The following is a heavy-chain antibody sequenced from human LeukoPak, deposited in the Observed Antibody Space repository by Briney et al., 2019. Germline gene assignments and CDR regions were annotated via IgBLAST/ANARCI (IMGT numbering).Heavy chain of an antibody. Sequence: SETLSLTCSVSGGSISSYYWTWIRQFPGQGLEWIGYIHYSGSTNHNPSLRSRVTMSVDTSRNQFSLKLSSVPAADTAVYFCVRVGGTGHFDDWGQGTLVTVSS. CDR1: GGSISSYY. D-gene: IGHD1-1*01. CDR3: VRVGGTGHFDD. V-gene: IGHV4-59*01. CDR2: IHYSGST. J-gene: IGHJ4*02.